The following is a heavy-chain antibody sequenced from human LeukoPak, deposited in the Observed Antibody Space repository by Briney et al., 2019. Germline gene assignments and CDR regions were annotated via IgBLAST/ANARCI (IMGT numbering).Heavy chain of an antibody. CDR3: ARGEHYGDFFDY. Sequence: GGSLRLSCAASGFTFSSYGMSWVRQAPGRGLEWVSTISGSGDNTYYADSVKGRFTISRDNSKSTLYLQMNSLRAEDTAVYFCARGEHYGDFFDYWGQGTLVTVSS. CDR2: ISGSGDNT. CDR1: GFTFSSYG. J-gene: IGHJ4*02. V-gene: IGHV3-23*01. D-gene: IGHD4-17*01.